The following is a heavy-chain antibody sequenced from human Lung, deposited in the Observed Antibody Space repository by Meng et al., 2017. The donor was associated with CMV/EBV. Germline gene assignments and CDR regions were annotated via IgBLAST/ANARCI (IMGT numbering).Heavy chain of an antibody. CDR1: GFTVSSNY. V-gene: IGHV1-46*01. CDR2: INPSGGST. Sequence: KISCAASGFTVSSNYMSWVRQAPGQGLEWMGIINPSGGSTSYAQKFQGRVTMTRDTSTSTVYMELSSLRSEDTAVYYCARDRERGYSYGIIDYWGQGTLVTVSS. D-gene: IGHD5-18*01. CDR3: ARDRERGYSYGIIDY. J-gene: IGHJ4*02.